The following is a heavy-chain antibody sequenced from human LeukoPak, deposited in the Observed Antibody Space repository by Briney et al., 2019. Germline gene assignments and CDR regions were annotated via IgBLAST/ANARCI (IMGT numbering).Heavy chain of an antibody. CDR2: IRYDGGNQ. D-gene: IGHD6-13*01. V-gene: IGHV3-30*02. CDR3: AKDLRSRIAVAGAPDY. Sequence: GGSLRLSCAASGFTFSSYGMHWVRQTPGKGLECVAFIRYDGGNQYYTDSVKGRFTISRDNSKNTIYLQMNSLRAEDTAVYYCAKDLRSRIAVAGAPDYWGQGTLVTVSS. CDR1: GFTFSSYG. J-gene: IGHJ4*02.